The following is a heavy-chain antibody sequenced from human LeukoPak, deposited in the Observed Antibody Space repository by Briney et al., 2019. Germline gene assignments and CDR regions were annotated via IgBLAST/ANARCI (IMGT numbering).Heavy chain of an antibody. V-gene: IGHV4-39*07. CDR1: GGSISSSSYY. CDR2: IYYSGCT. J-gene: IGHJ4*02. D-gene: IGHD4-17*01. Sequence: SETLSLTCTVSGGSISSSSYYWGWIRQPPGRGLEWIGSIYYSGCTYYNPSLKSRVTISVDTSKNQFSLKLSSVTAADTAVYYCARGSPFDYGDYGVDYWGQGTLVTVSS. CDR3: ARGSPFDYGDYGVDY.